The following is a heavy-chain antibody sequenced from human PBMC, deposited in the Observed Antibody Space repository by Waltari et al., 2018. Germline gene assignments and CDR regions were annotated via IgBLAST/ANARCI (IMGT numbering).Heavy chain of an antibody. CDR2: IYYSGST. Sequence: QVQLQESGPGLVKPSETLSLTCTVSGGSISSHYWSWIRQPPGKGLEWIGYIYYSGSTNYNPSLKSRVTISVDTSKNQFSLKLSSVTAADTAVYYCASKGRGGLLTYDDAFDIWGQGTMVTVSS. J-gene: IGHJ3*02. D-gene: IGHD2-15*01. CDR1: GGSISSHY. V-gene: IGHV4-59*11. CDR3: ASKGRGGLLTYDDAFDI.